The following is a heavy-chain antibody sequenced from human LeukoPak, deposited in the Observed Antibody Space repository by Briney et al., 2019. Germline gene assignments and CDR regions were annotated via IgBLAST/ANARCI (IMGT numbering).Heavy chain of an antibody. CDR2: INPSGGST. V-gene: IGHV1-46*01. CDR1: GYSLTTYY. D-gene: IGHD2-2*01. J-gene: IGHJ6*02. Sequence: GASVKVSCKASGYSLTTYYMHWVRQAPGQGLEWMGIINPSGGSTSYAQKFQGRVTMTRDTSTSTVYMELSSLRSEDTAVYYCAREPVVVPVAFKVDGMDVWGQGTTVTVSS. CDR3: AREPVVVPVAFKVDGMDV.